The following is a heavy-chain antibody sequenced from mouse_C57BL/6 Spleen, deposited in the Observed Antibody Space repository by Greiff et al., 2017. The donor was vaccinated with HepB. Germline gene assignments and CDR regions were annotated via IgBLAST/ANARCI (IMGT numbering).Heavy chain of an antibody. Sequence: VKLMESGAELMKPGASVKLSCKATGYTFTGYWIEWVKQRPGHGLEWIGEILPGSGSTNYNEKFKGKATFTADTSSNTAYMQLSSLTTEDSAIYYCARRGNYYGSSPWFAYWGQGTLVTVSA. CDR2: ILPGSGST. CDR1: GYTFTGYW. J-gene: IGHJ3*01. CDR3: ARRGNYYGSSPWFAY. D-gene: IGHD1-1*01. V-gene: IGHV1-9*01.